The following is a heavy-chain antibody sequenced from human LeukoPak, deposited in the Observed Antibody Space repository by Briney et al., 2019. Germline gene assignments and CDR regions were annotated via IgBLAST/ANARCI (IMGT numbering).Heavy chain of an antibody. CDR2: ISDYSGNT. Sequence: ASLKVSRKASGYTFTSHGISWVRQAPGQGIEWMGWISDYSGNTKNAEKLQGSVTMTTDTSTSTAYMEVRSLRSDDTAVYYCARDPRNYYDSSGYSVNLDYWGQGTLVSVS. CDR3: ARDPRNYYDSSGYSVNLDY. J-gene: IGHJ4*02. CDR1: GYTFTSHG. D-gene: IGHD3-22*01. V-gene: IGHV1-18*01.